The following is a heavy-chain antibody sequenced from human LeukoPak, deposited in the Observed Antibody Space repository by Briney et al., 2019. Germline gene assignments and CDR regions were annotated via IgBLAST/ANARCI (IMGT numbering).Heavy chain of an antibody. CDR3: ARAREYYYDSSGPDY. CDR2: ISAYNGNT. Sequence: GASVKVSCKASGYTFTSYGISWVRQAPGQGLEWMGWISAYNGNTNYAQKLQGRVTMTTDTSTSTAYMEPRSLRSDDTAVYYCARAREYYYDSSGPDYWGQGTLVTVSS. V-gene: IGHV1-18*01. CDR1: GYTFTSYG. D-gene: IGHD3-22*01. J-gene: IGHJ4*02.